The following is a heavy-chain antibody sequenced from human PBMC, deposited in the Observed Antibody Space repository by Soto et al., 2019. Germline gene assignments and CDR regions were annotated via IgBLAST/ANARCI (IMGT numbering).Heavy chain of an antibody. D-gene: IGHD3-16*02. CDR2: INHSGST. J-gene: IGHJ5*02. CDR1: GGSFSGYY. V-gene: IGHV4-34*01. Sequence: QVQLQQWGAGLLKPSETLSLTCAVYGGSFSGYYWSWIRQPPGKGLEWIGEINHSGSTNYNPSLKSRVTISVDTSKNQFSLKLSSVTAADTAVYYCARSHYYDYVWGSYRQAWFDPWGQGTLVTVSS. CDR3: ARSHYYDYVWGSYRQAWFDP.